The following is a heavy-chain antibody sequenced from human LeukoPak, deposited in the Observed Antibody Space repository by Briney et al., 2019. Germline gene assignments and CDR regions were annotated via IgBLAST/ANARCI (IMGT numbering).Heavy chain of an antibody. CDR3: ARDPQPVRYGSGFDY. CDR2: IYSGGST. D-gene: IGHD3-10*01. J-gene: IGHJ4*02. Sequence: GGSLRLSCAASGFTVSSNYMSWVRQAPGKGLEWVSVIYSGGSTYYADSVKGRFTISRDNSKNSLYLQMNSLRAEDTAVYYCARDPQPVRYGSGFDYWGQGILVTVSS. V-gene: IGHV3-66*01. CDR1: GFTVSSNY.